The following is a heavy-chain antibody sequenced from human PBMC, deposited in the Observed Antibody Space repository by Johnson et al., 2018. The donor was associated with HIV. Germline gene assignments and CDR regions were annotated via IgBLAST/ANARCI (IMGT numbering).Heavy chain of an antibody. CDR2: IRYDGSNK. V-gene: IGHV3-33*08. D-gene: IGHD6-6*01. J-gene: IGHJ3*02. CDR3: ARGSIAARPI. Sequence: QVQLVESGGGVVQPGRSLRLSCAASGFTFSSYAMHWVRQAPGKGLEWVAFIRYDGSNKYYADSVKGRFTISRDNSKNTLYLQMNSLRAEDTAVYYCARGSIAARPIWGQGTMVTVSS. CDR1: GFTFSSYA.